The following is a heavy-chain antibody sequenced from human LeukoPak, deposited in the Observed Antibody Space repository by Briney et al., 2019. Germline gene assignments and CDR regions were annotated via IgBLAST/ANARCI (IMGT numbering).Heavy chain of an antibody. CDR1: GYTFTSYG. D-gene: IGHD2-15*01. J-gene: IGHJ6*03. V-gene: IGHV1-18*01. CDR3: ARNPIVVVVAATYYYYYYMDV. CDR2: ISAYNGNT. Sequence: ASVKVSCKASGYTFTSYGISWVRQAPGQGLEWMGWISAYNGNTNYGQKLQGRVTMTTDTSTSTAYMELRSLRSDDTAVYYCARNPIVVVVAATYYYYYYMDVWGKGTTVTVSS.